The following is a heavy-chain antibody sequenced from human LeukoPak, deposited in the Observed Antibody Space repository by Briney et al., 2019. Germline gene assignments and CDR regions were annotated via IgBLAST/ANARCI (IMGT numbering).Heavy chain of an antibody. CDR2: IYYSGST. D-gene: IGHD3-10*01. J-gene: IGHJ5*02. CDR3: ARAPVLLRFGELLGWFDP. V-gene: IGHV4-39*01. CDR1: GGSISSSSYY. Sequence: SETLSLTCTVSGGSISSSSYYWGWIRQPPGKGLEWIGSIYYSGSTYYNPSLKSRVTISVDTSKNQFSLKLSSVTAADTAVYYCARAPVLLRFGELLGWFDPWGQGTLVTVSS.